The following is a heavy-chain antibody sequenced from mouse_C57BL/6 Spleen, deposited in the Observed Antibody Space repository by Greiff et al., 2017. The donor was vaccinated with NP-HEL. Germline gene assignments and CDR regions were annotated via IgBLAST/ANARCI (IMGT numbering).Heavy chain of an antibody. Sequence: VQLQQSGPELVKPGASVKMSCKASGYTFTDYNMNWVKQSHGKGLEWIGDINPNNGGTSYNQKFKGKATLTVNKSSSTAYMELRSLTSEDSAVYYCARDLYDGSSLFAYWGQGTLVTVSA. J-gene: IGHJ3*01. CDR2: INPNNGGT. V-gene: IGHV1-22*01. CDR1: GYTFTDYN. CDR3: ARDLYDGSSLFAY. D-gene: IGHD1-1*01.